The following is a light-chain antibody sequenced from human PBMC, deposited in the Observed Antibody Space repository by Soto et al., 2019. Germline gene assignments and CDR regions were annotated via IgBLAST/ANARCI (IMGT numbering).Light chain of an antibody. CDR3: QQYGRSPFT. J-gene: IGKJ3*01. CDR1: QSVSSSY. CDR2: GAS. Sequence: EIVLTQSPGTLSLSPGERDTLSCRASQSVSSSYLAWYQQKPGQAPRLLIYGASSRATGIPGRFSGSGSGTDFTLTISRLEPEDFAVYYCQQYGRSPFTCGPGTKVDIK. V-gene: IGKV3-20*01.